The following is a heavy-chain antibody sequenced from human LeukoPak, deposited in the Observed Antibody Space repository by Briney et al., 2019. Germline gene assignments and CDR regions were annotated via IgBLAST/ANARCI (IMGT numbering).Heavy chain of an antibody. D-gene: IGHD6-6*01. Sequence: SGGSLSLSWAASGFTFSSYSMNWARQAPGKGLEWVSSISSSSSYIYYEDSVKGRYTIPRDNAKNTQYLQMNSLRAEDTAVYYCARDHSSSTFDPWGQGTLVTVSS. J-gene: IGHJ5*02. V-gene: IGHV3-21*04. CDR1: GFTFSSYS. CDR3: ARDHSSSTFDP. CDR2: ISSSSSYI.